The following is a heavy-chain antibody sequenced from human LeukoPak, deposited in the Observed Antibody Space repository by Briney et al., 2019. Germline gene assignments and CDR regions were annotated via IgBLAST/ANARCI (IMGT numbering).Heavy chain of an antibody. V-gene: IGHV3-23*01. CDR3: AKESRYYYGSGSFSSQFDY. J-gene: IGHJ4*02. Sequence: GGSLRLSCAASGFTFSGYAMSWDRQAPGKGLEWVSTISGSGGSTYYADSVKGRFTSSRDNSKNTLSLQMNNLRAEDTAVYYCAKESRYYYGSGSFSSQFDYWGQGNLVTVSS. CDR2: ISGSGGST. CDR1: GFTFSGYA. D-gene: IGHD3-10*01.